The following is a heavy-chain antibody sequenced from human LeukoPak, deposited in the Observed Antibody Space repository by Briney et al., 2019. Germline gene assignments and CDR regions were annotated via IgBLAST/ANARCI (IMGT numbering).Heavy chain of an antibody. D-gene: IGHD4-17*01. Sequence: SETLSLTCTVSGGSISSGSYYWSWIRQPAGKGLEWIGRIYTSGSTNYNPSLKSRVTISVDTSKNQFSLKLSSVTAADTAVYYCATENPYDYGDYGWGRGTLVTVSS. J-gene: IGHJ4*02. V-gene: IGHV4-61*02. CDR3: ATENPYDYGDYG. CDR2: IYTSGST. CDR1: GGSISSGSYY.